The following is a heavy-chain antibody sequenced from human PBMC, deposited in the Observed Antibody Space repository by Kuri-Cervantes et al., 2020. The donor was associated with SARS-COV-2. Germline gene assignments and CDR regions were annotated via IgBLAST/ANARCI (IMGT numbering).Heavy chain of an antibody. CDR3: ARLRSGTITIFGVVTKNWYFDL. D-gene: IGHD3-3*01. Sequence: SETLSLTCTVSGGSISSSISSSSYYWGWIRQPPGKGLEWIGSIYYSGSTYYNPSLNSRVTISVDTSKNQFSLKLSSVTAADTAVYYCARLRSGTITIFGVVTKNWYFDLWGRGTLVTVSS. V-gene: IGHV4-39*01. CDR2: IYYSGST. J-gene: IGHJ2*01. CDR1: GGSISSSISSSSYY.